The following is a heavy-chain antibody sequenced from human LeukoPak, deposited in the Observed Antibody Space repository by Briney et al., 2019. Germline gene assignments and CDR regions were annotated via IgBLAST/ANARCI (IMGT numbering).Heavy chain of an antibody. V-gene: IGHV1-18*01. D-gene: IGHD6-19*01. Sequence: ASVKVSFTTSVYTFTSYGISWVRQAPGQGLEWMGWISAYNGNTNYAQKLQGRVTMTTDTSTSTAYMELRSLRSDDTAVYYCARVGIAVDSFDYWGQGTLVTVSS. CDR1: VYTFTSYG. J-gene: IGHJ4*02. CDR2: ISAYNGNT. CDR3: ARVGIAVDSFDY.